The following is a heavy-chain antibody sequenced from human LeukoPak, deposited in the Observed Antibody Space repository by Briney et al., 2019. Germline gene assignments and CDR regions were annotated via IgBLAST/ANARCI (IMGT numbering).Heavy chain of an antibody. D-gene: IGHD3-9*01. CDR2: ISYDGSNK. CDR3: AKDHILNGRAIFDY. J-gene: IGHJ4*02. V-gene: IGHV3-30*18. CDR1: GFTFSSYG. Sequence: GGSLRLSCAASGFTFSSYGMHWVRQAPVKGLEWVAVISYDGSNKYYADSVKGRFTISRDNSKNTLYLQMNSLRAEDTAVYYSAKDHILNGRAIFDYWGQGTLVTVSS.